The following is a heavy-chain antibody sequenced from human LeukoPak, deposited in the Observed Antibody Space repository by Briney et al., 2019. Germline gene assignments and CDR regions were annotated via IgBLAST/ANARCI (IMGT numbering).Heavy chain of an antibody. CDR2: IIPIFGTA. D-gene: IGHD3-22*01. CDR3: ARAEYDSSGYYWHDAFDI. CDR1: GGTFSSYA. J-gene: IGHJ3*02. Sequence: GASVKVSCKASGGTFSSYAISWVRQAPGQGLEWMGGIIPIFGTANYAQKFQGRVTITADESTSTAYMELSSLRSEDTAVYYCARAEYDSSGYYWHDAFDIWGRGTMVTVSS. V-gene: IGHV1-69*13.